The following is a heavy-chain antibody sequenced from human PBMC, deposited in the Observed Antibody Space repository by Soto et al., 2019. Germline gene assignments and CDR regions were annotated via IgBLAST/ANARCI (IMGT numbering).Heavy chain of an antibody. V-gene: IGHV4-34*01. CDR1: GGSFSGYY. CDR3: ARVPRITMVRGVPNHFDY. D-gene: IGHD3-10*01. Sequence: KPSETLSLTCAVYGGSFSGYYWSWIRQPPGKGLEWIGEINHSGSTNYNPSLKSRVTISVDTSKNQFSLKLSSVTAADTAVYYCARVPRITMVRGVPNHFDYWGQGTLVTVSS. CDR2: INHSGST. J-gene: IGHJ4*02.